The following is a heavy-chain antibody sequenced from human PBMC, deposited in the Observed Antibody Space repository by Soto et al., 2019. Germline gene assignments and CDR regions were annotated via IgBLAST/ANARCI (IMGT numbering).Heavy chain of an antibody. J-gene: IGHJ3*02. Sequence: SETLSLTCTVSGGPISSYYWSWIRQPPGKGLEWIGYIYYSGSTNYNPSLKSRVTISVDTSKNQFSLKLSSVTAADTAVYYCARGSVGRYCTNGVCYGVAFDIWGQGTMVTVSS. CDR1: GGPISSYY. CDR2: IYYSGST. D-gene: IGHD2-8*01. V-gene: IGHV4-59*01. CDR3: ARGSVGRYCTNGVCYGVAFDI.